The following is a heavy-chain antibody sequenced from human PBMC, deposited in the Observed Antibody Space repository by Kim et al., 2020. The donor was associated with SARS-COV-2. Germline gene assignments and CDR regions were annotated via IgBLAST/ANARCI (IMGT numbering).Heavy chain of an antibody. CDR3: ARATTLDY. V-gene: IGHV1-2*02. Sequence: ASVKVSCKASGYTFTAYYMHWVRQAPGQGLEWMGWINPNSGGTNYAQKFQGRVTMTRDTSISTAYMELNGLRSDDTAVYYCARATTLDYWGQGTLVTVSS. CDR2: INPNSGGT. J-gene: IGHJ4*02. D-gene: IGHD4-17*01. CDR1: GYTFTAYY.